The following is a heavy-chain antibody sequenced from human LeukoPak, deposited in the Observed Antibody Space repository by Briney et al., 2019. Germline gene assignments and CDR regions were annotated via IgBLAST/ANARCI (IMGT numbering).Heavy chain of an antibody. D-gene: IGHD6-13*01. V-gene: IGHV3-48*04. CDR1: GFTFSSYS. CDR2: ISSSSFKI. CDR3: VRDPSYGSSWYYYMDV. Sequence: GGSLRLSCAASGFTFSSYSMNWVRQAPGKGLEWVSYISSSSFKIGYADSVKGRFTISRDNSKNSLYLQMDSLRVEDTAVYYCVRDPSYGSSWYYYMDVWGKGTTVTVSS. J-gene: IGHJ6*03.